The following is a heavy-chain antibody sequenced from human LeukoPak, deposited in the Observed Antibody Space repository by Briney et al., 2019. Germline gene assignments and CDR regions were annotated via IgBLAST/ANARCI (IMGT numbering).Heavy chain of an antibody. CDR3: ARDGSVSQADAFDI. V-gene: IGHV4-59*12. Sequence: PSETLSLTCTVSGGSISSYYWSWIRQPPGKGLEWIGYIYYSGSTNYNPSLKSRVTISVDTSKNQFSLQLNSVTPEDTAVYYCARDGSVSQADAFDIWGQGTMVTVSS. CDR2: IYYSGST. J-gene: IGHJ3*02. D-gene: IGHD4-11*01. CDR1: GGSISSYY.